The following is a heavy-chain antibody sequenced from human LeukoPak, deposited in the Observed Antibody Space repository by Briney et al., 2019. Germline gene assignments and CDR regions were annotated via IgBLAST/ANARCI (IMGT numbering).Heavy chain of an antibody. CDR2: INPSGGST. D-gene: IGHD6-13*01. CDR1: GYTFTSYG. CDR3: ARGGVAAAGALIFDY. Sequence: ASVKVSCKASGYTFTSYGISWVRQAPGQGLEWMGIINPSGGSTSYAQKFQGRVTMTRDTSTSTVYMELSSLRSEDTAVYYCARGGVAAAGALIFDYWGQGTLVTVSS. V-gene: IGHV1-46*01. J-gene: IGHJ4*02.